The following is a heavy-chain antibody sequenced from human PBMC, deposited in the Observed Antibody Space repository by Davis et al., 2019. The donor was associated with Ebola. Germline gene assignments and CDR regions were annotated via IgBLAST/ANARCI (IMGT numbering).Heavy chain of an antibody. CDR2: INGDGSQT. Sequence: HTGGSLRLSCVASGFTFSEYWIYWVRQAPGKGLVWVSRINGDGSQTEYAGSVKGRFIVSRDNARNTVYLQMNSLRAEDMAVYYCARDMGKPTGDYFDYWGQGTLVTVSS. CDR3: ARDMGKPTGDYFDY. CDR1: GFTFSEYW. D-gene: IGHD1-14*01. J-gene: IGHJ4*02. V-gene: IGHV3-74*01.